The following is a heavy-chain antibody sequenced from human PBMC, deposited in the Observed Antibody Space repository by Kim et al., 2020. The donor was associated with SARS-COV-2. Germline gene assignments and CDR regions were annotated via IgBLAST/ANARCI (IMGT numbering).Heavy chain of an antibody. CDR2: TTPSGDST. Sequence: ASVKVSCKASGYTFTSNHMHWVRQAPGQGLEWMGLTTPSGDSTSYSQRFQGRLTMTTDTSTSTVYMELSSLRSDDTAVYFCARDLSDNWNFDYWGQGTLVTVSS. D-gene: IGHD1-20*01. CDR3: ARDLSDNWNFDY. V-gene: IGHV1-46*01. CDR1: GYTFTSNH. J-gene: IGHJ4*02.